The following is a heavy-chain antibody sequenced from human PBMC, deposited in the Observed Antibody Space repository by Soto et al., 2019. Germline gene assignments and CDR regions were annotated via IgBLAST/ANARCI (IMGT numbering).Heavy chain of an antibody. V-gene: IGHV3-23*01. J-gene: IGHJ4*02. CDR1: GFTFSSYG. CDR2: ISGNGGVT. D-gene: IGHD3-22*01. CDR3: ATLYDSSGRDF. Sequence: GALRLSCAVSGFTFSSYGMSWVRQAPGKGLEWVSAISGNGGVTFYADSVKGRFTISRDNSKYTLYLQMNSLRAEDTALYYCATLYDSSGRDFWGQGTLVTVSS.